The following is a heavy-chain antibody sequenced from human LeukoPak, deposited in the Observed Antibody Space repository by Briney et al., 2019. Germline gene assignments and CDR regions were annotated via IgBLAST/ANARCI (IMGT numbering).Heavy chain of an antibody. D-gene: IGHD6-13*01. CDR1: GYSFTSYY. V-gene: IGHV1-46*01. J-gene: IGHJ4*02. Sequence: ASVKVSCKASGYSFTSYYMHWVRQAPGQGLEWMGIINPSGGSTSYAQKFQGRVTMTRDMSTSTVYMELSSLRSEDTAVYYCARDRGIRAAAGTQVAGTLAEWGQGTLVTVSS. CDR3: ARDRGIRAAAGTQVAGTLAE. CDR2: INPSGGST.